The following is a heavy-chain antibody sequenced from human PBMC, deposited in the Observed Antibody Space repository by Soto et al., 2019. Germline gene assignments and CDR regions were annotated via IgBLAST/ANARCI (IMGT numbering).Heavy chain of an antibody. J-gene: IGHJ5*02. Sequence: ASVKACCRASGCTFTSYGISWVRQAPGQGLEWMGWISAYNGNTNYAQKLQGRVTMTTDTSTSTAYMELRSLRSDDTAVYYCARDRLRFLEWLLGGETNWFDPWG. V-gene: IGHV1-18*04. CDR2: ISAYNGNT. D-gene: IGHD3-3*01. CDR1: GCTFTSYG. CDR3: ARDRLRFLEWLLGGETNWFDP.